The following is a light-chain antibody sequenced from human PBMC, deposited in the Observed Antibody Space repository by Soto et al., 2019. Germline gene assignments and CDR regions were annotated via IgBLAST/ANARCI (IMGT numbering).Light chain of an antibody. V-gene: IGKV3-15*01. CDR2: GAS. CDR1: QSISSL. CDR3: QQYYDWPPT. J-gene: IGKJ1*01. Sequence: EIVLTQSPATLSVSPVERATLSCRASQSISSLLAWYQQKPGQAPRLLIYGASTRATGIPARFSGSGSGTDFTLTISSLQSEDFAVYYCQQYYDWPPTFGQGTKVDIK.